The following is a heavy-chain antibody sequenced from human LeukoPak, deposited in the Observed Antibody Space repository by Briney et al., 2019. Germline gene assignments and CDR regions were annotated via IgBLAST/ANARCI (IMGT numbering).Heavy chain of an antibody. CDR3: ARDHGGNWFDP. V-gene: IGHV4-61*01. Sequence: PSETLSLTCTVSGGSVSSGSYYWSWIRQPPGKGLEWIGYNYYHGRTNYNPSLKSRVTIPIDTSKNQFSLRLTSVTAADTAVYYCARDHGGNWFDPWGQGTLVTVSS. J-gene: IGHJ5*02. D-gene: IGHD3-10*01. CDR2: NYYHGRT. CDR1: GGSVSSGSYY.